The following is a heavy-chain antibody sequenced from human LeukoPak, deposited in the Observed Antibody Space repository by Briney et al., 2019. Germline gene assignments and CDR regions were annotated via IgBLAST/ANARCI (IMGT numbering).Heavy chain of an antibody. CDR3: AREYDYVWGSYRSFVY. Sequence: GGSLRLSCAASGFTFSSYSMNWVRQAPGKGLEWVSSISSSSSYIYYADSVKGRFTISRDNAKNSLYLQMNSLRAEDTAVYYCAREYDYVWGSYRSFVYWGQGTLVTVSS. CDR1: GFTFSSYS. J-gene: IGHJ4*02. D-gene: IGHD3-16*02. CDR2: ISSSSSYI. V-gene: IGHV3-21*01.